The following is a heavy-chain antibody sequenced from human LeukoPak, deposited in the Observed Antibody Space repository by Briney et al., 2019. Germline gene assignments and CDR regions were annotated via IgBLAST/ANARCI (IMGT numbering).Heavy chain of an antibody. V-gene: IGHV3-7*01. Sequence: PGGSLRLSCAASGFTFRNFWMTWVRQAPGKGLEWVANIKQDGSEEYYVGSVKGRFTISRDNAQNSVFLQMNSLRAEDTAVYYCVRLRPGYFDYWGQGTLVTVSS. D-gene: IGHD1-1*01. J-gene: IGHJ4*02. CDR1: GFTFRNFW. CDR2: IKQDGSEE. CDR3: VRLRPGYFDY.